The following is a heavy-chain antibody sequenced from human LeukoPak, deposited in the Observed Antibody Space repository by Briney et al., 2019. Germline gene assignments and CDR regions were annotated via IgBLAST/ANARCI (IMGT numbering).Heavy chain of an antibody. CDR3: AREFGGIRY. CDR1: GFTFSTYS. CDR2: ISGSGTTK. V-gene: IGHV3-48*04. D-gene: IGHD3-10*01. J-gene: IGHJ4*02. Sequence: GGSLRLSCAASGFTFSTYSMNWVRQAPGKGLEWVSYISGSGTTKYYGDSVKGRFTISRDNAKNTLYLQMNSLRAEDTAVYYCAREFGGIRYWGQGVLVTVSS.